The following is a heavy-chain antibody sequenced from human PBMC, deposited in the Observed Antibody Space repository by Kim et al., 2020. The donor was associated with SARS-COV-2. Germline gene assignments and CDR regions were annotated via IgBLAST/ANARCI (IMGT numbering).Heavy chain of an antibody. CDR2: ISWDGGST. CDR3: AKDIYCSSTSCYPY. J-gene: IGHJ4*02. Sequence: GGSLRLSCAASGFTFDDYTMHWVRQAPGKGLEWVSLISWDGGSTYYADSVKGRFTISRDNSKNSLYLQMNSLRTEDTALYYCAKDIYCSSTSCYPYWGQGTLVTVSS. D-gene: IGHD2-2*01. CDR1: GFTFDDYT. V-gene: IGHV3-43*01.